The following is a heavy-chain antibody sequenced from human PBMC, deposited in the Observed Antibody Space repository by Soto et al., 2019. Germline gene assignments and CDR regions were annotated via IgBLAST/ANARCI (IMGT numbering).Heavy chain of an antibody. J-gene: IGHJ4*02. V-gene: IGHV3-66*01. D-gene: IGHD3-16*01. CDR3: ARESHMTTSPFDY. Sequence: EVQLVESGGGLVQPGGSLRLSCAASGFTVSSNYMSWVRQAPGKGLEWVSVIYSGGSTYYADSVKGRFAISRDNSKNTLYLQMNSLRAEDTAVYYCARESHMTTSPFDYWGQGTLVTVSS. CDR1: GFTVSSNY. CDR2: IYSGGST.